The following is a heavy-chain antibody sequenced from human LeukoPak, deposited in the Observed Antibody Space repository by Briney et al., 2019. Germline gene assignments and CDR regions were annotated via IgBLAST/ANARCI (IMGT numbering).Heavy chain of an antibody. CDR1: GYNFTTFW. D-gene: IGHD3-10*01. J-gene: IGHJ4*02. CDR3: ASFHISGKSYNGLHY. Sequence: GESLKISCKTSGYNFTTFWIGWVRQMPGEGLEWMGIIYPGDSDTRYSPSFQGQVTISADKSINTVYVYWSSLKASDTAMYYCASFHISGKSYNGLHYWGQGTLVTVSS. V-gene: IGHV5-51*01. CDR2: IYPGDSDT.